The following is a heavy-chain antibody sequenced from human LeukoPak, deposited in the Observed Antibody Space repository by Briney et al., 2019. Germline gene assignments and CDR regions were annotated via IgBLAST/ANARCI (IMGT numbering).Heavy chain of an antibody. CDR1: GYTFTSYG. CDR2: ISAYNGNT. CDR3: ARDPYSSSSWFDP. Sequence: ASVKVSCKASGYTFTSYGISWVRQAPGQGLEWMGWISAYNGNTNYAQKLQGRVTMTTDTSTSTAHMELRSLRSDDTAVYYCARDPYSSSSWFDPWGQGTLVTVSS. V-gene: IGHV1-18*01. J-gene: IGHJ5*02. D-gene: IGHD6-6*01.